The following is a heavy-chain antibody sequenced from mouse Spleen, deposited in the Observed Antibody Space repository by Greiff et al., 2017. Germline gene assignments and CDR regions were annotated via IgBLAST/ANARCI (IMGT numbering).Heavy chain of an antibody. CDR1: GFTFSSYA. CDR2: ISSGGGNT. CDR3: ARQYDGYSFWYFDV. Sequence: EVMLVESGGGLVKLGGSLKLSCAASGFTFSSYAMSWVRQTPEKRLEWVATISSGGGNTYYPDSVKGRFTISRDNAKNTLYLQMSSLKSEDTAMYYCARQYDGYSFWYFDVWGAGTTVTVSS. D-gene: IGHD2-3*01. J-gene: IGHJ1*01. V-gene: IGHV5-9*01.